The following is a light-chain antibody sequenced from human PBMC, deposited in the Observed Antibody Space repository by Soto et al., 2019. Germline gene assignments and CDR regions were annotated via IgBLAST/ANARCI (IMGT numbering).Light chain of an antibody. CDR1: SSDVGAHNY. CDR2: DVT. J-gene: IGLJ1*01. Sequence: QSALTQPRSVSGSPGQSVTISCTGTSSDVGAHNYVSWYQQSSGKAPKLLIYDVTQRPSGVPDRFSGSKSGNTASLTISGLQAEDEADYHCCSYAGPSYVFGSGTKLTVL. CDR3: CSYAGPSYV. V-gene: IGLV2-11*01.